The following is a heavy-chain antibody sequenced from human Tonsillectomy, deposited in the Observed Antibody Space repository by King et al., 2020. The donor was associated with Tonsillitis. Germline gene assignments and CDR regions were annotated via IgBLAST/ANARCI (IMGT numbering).Heavy chain of an antibody. J-gene: IGHJ3*02. Sequence: QLQESGPGLVKPSQTLSLTCAVSGGSVSNAYHSWSWIRQPPGKRLEWIGYIYYSGSTYYNPSLKSRLNISLDTSKNHFSLKLPSVTAADTAIYYCARVQLEIRGLAFDIWGQGTVVTVSS. CDR3: ARVQLEIRGLAFDI. CDR2: IYYSGST. CDR1: GGSVSNAYHS. D-gene: IGHD1-1*01. V-gene: IGHV4-30-4*07.